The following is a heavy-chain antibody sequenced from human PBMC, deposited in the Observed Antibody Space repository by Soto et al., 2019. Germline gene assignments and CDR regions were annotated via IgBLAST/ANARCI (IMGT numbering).Heavy chain of an antibody. V-gene: IGHV4-59*01. D-gene: IGHD3-16*01. CDR2: IFDNGDV. Sequence: PSETLSLTCTVSGVSSTSFYWSLIRQSPGKGLEWIGYIFDNGDVKYNPSLMSRLTMSIDMSKNELSLRLKSVTAADTAMYYCARGWGSKWYYFVSWGEGTLVTVSS. CDR3: ARGWGSKWYYFVS. CDR1: GVSSTSFY. J-gene: IGHJ4*02.